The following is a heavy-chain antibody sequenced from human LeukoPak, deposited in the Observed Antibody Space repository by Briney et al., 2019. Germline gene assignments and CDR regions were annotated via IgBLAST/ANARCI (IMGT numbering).Heavy chain of an antibody. CDR3: ARGAMATRVFDY. J-gene: IGHJ4*02. D-gene: IGHD5-18*01. CDR1: GDSISSSSFY. Sequence: SETLSLTCTVSGDSISSSSFYWGWIRQPPGKGLEWIGSIYYSGSTYYNPSLKSRVTISVDTSKNQFSLKLNSVTAADTAVYYCARGAMATRVFDYWGQGTLVTVSS. CDR2: IYYSGST. V-gene: IGHV4-39*01.